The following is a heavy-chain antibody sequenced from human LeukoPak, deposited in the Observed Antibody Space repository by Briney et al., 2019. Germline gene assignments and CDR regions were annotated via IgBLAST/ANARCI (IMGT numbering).Heavy chain of an antibody. Sequence: MPSETLSLTCAVYGGSFSGYYWSWIRQPPGKGLEWIGEINHSGSTNYNPSLKSRVTISVDTSKNQFSLKLSSVTAADTAVYYCARRRIAAAPFDYWGQGTLVTVSS. CDR3: ARRRIAAAPFDY. D-gene: IGHD6-13*01. CDR1: GGSFSGYY. V-gene: IGHV4-34*01. J-gene: IGHJ4*02. CDR2: INHSGST.